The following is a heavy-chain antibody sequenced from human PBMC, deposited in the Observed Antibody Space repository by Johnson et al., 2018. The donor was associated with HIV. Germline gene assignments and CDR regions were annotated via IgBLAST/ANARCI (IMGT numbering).Heavy chain of an antibody. V-gene: IGHV3-74*01. CDR3: AKVDCGGDTCAGYDPFDL. CDR2: INGDGRRS. CDR1: GFTFSNYW. J-gene: IGHJ3*01. D-gene: IGHD2-21*01. Sequence: VQLVESGGGLVQPGGSLRLSCGASGFTFSNYWMQWVRQAPGQGLVWVSRINGDGRRSTYADSVTARFTIARDNAKNTLYLEMKSLRSEDTAVYYCAKVDCGGDTCAGYDPFDLWGQGTLVTVSS.